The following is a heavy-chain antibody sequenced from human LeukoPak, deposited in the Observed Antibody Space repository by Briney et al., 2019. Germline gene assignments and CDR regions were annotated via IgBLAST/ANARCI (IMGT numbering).Heavy chain of an antibody. CDR2: MNPNSGNT. V-gene: IGHV1-8*01. CDR3: ARGLADWFDP. Sequence: ASVKVSCKASGYTFTSYDINCVRQTTVHRLERMGWMNPNSGNTGYAQKFQGRVTMTRNTSISTAYMELSSLRSEDTAVYYCARGLADWFDPWGQGTLVTVSS. J-gene: IGHJ5*02. CDR1: GYTFTSYD.